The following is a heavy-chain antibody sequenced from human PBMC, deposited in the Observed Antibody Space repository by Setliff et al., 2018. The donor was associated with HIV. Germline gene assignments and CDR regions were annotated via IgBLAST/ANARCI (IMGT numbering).Heavy chain of an antibody. D-gene: IGHD6-19*01. J-gene: IGHJ4*02. V-gene: IGHV4-34*01. CDR1: GGSFSGFY. Sequence: SETLSLTCAVYGGSFSGFYWNWIRQAPGKGLEWIGEINHSRRTKYNPSLKSRVTISVDTSKNQFSLKLSSVTAADTAVYYCARETSVAVDNWGQRTLVTVSS. CDR2: INHSRRT. CDR3: ARETSVAVDN.